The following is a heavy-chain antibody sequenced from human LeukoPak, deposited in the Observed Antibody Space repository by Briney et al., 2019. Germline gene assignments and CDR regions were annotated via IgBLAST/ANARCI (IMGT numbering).Heavy chain of an antibody. CDR3: ARGLGAAAAIIDY. J-gene: IGHJ4*02. D-gene: IGHD6-13*01. Sequence: ASVKVSCKASGYTFTGYYMHWVRQAPGQGLGWMGWINPNSGGTNYAQKFQGRVTMTRDTSISTAYMELSRLRSDDTAVYYCARGLGAAAAIIDYWGQGTLVTVSS. CDR1: GYTFTGYY. CDR2: INPNSGGT. V-gene: IGHV1-2*02.